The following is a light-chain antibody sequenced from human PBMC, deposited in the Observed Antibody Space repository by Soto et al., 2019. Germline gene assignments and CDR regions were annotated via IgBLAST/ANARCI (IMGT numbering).Light chain of an antibody. V-gene: IGLV4-69*02. CDR3: QTWGTGMV. J-gene: IGLJ2*01. CDR2: VNSDGSH. CDR1: SGHSNYA. Sequence: QLVLTQSPSASASLGASVKLTCTLSSGHSNYAIAWHQQQPEKGPRYLMKVNSDGSHSKGDGIPDRFSGSSSGAERYLTISRLQSEDEADYYCQTWGTGMVFGGGTKVTVL.